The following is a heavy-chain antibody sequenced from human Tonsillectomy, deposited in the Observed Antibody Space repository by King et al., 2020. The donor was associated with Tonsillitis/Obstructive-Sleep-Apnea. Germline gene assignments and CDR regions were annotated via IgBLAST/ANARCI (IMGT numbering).Heavy chain of an antibody. D-gene: IGHD6-6*01. Sequence: VQLQQSGPGLVKPSQTLSLTCAISGDSVSSNSAAWNWLRQSPSRGLEWLGRTYYRSKWYNDYAVSVKSRITINPDTSKNQFSLQLNSVTPEDTAVYYCARDHRDEIPSGQLVTWFDPWGQGTLVTVSS. J-gene: IGHJ5*02. CDR3: ARDHRDEIPSGQLVTWFDP. V-gene: IGHV6-1*01. CDR2: TYYRSKWYN. CDR1: GDSVSSNSAA.